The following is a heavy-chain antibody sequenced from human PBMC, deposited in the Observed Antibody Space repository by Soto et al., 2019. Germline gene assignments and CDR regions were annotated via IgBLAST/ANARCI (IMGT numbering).Heavy chain of an antibody. CDR2: IYYSGTT. D-gene: IGHD3-22*01. V-gene: IGHV4-39*01. Sequence: SETLSLTCSVSGGSISSKNYYWGWIRQPPGKGLEWIGIIYYSGTTYYNPSLKSRVIISVDTSKNQFSLKLSSVTAADTAVYYCARRPSYYYDSSGFDPFDYWGQGTLVNVS. CDR1: GGSISSKNYY. J-gene: IGHJ4*02. CDR3: ARRPSYYYDSSGFDPFDY.